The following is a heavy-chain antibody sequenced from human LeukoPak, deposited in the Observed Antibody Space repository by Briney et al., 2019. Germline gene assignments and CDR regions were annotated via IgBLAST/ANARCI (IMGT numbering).Heavy chain of an antibody. V-gene: IGHV4-34*01. Sequence: SETLSLTCAVYGGSFSGYYWSWIRQPPGKGLEWIGEINHSGSTNYNPSLKSRVTISVDTSKNQFSLKLSSVTAADTAVYYCARERWYYYDSGGYSRAMWGQNWFDPWGQGTLVTVSS. D-gene: IGHD3-22*01. CDR3: ARERWYYYDSGGYSRAMWGQNWFDP. J-gene: IGHJ5*02. CDR2: INHSGST. CDR1: GGSFSGYY.